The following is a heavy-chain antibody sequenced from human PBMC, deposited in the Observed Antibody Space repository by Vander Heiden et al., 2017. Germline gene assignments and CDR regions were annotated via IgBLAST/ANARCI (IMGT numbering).Heavy chain of an antibody. CDR1: GFPFRSYA. CDR3: ATAVEYSSGWYDY. Sequence: EVQLLESGGGLVQPGGSLRLSCAASGFPFRSYAMSWVRQAPGKGLEWVSALSGSGGSTYYAASVEGRFTISRDNSKNSVFLQMNSLKAEDTAIYYCATAVEYSSGWYDYWGQGTLVTVSS. D-gene: IGHD6-19*01. J-gene: IGHJ4*02. V-gene: IGHV3-23*01. CDR2: LSGSGGST.